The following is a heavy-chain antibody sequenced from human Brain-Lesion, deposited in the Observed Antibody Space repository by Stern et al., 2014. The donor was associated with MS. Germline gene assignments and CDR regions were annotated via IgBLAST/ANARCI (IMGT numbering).Heavy chain of an antibody. Sequence: EMQLVESGGGLVQPGGSLRLSCAASGFTFSNYWMHWVRQAPGTGLAWVSRVNNDGRRTSYADSVKGRFTMSRDNAKNTLYLQMNSLRVEDTAIYYCARGERWFDSWGQGTLVTVSS. CDR3: ARGERWFDS. V-gene: IGHV3-74*02. CDR1: GFTFSNYW. J-gene: IGHJ5*01. CDR2: VNNDGRRT. D-gene: IGHD3-10*01.